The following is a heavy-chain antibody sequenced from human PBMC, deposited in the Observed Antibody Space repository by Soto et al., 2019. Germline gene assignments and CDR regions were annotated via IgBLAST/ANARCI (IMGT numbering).Heavy chain of an antibody. D-gene: IGHD2-2*01. V-gene: IGHV3-7*01. CDR1: GFTFSSYW. J-gene: IGHJ4*02. CDR3: ARATGSNHPFDY. CDR2: IKQDGSKK. Sequence: GGSLRLSCAASGFTFSSYWMSWVRQAPGKGLEWVANIKQDGSKKNYVDSVKGRFTISRDNAKNSLYLQMNSLRAEDTAVYYCARATGSNHPFDYWGQGSLVTVSS.